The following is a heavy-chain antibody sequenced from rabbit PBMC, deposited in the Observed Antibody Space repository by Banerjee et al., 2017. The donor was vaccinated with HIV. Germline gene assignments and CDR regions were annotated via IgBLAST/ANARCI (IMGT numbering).Heavy chain of an antibody. CDR3: ARDLAGVTGWNFNL. CDR1: GFTLTTYW. D-gene: IGHD4-1*01. V-gene: IGHV1S40*01. CDR2: IDTHSSGST. J-gene: IGHJ4*01. Sequence: QSLEESGGDLVKPGASLTLTCTASGFTLTTYWICWVRQAPGKGLEWIACIDTHSSGSTYYANWAQGRFTISKISSTTVTLQMTSLTAADTASYFCARDLAGVTGWNFNLWGQGTLVTVS.